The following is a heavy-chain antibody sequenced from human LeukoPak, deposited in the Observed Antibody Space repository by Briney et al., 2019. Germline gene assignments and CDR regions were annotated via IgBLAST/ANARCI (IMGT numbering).Heavy chain of an antibody. CDR3: ARITRWGRGWESVY. J-gene: IGHJ4*02. CDR2: ISSSSSYI. Sequence: GGSLRLSCAASGFTFSSHSMNWVRQAPGKGLEWVSFISSSSSYIHYADSVKGRFTISRDNAKNSLYLQMNSLRAEDTAVYYCARITRWGRGWESVYWGQGTLVTVSS. D-gene: IGHD1-14*01. CDR1: GFTFSSHS. V-gene: IGHV3-21*01.